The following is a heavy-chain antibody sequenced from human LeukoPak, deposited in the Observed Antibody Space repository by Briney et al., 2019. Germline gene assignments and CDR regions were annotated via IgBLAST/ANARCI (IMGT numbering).Heavy chain of an antibody. V-gene: IGHV3-21*04. D-gene: IGHD3-22*01. CDR3: AKDFSSGYYYVPFDY. Sequence: GGSLRLSCAASGFTFSSYSMNWVRQAPGKGLEWVSFISSSSSYIYYADSVKGRFTISRDNAKNSLYLQMNSLRAEDTAVYYCAKDFSSGYYYVPFDYWGQGTLVTVSS. J-gene: IGHJ4*02. CDR2: ISSSSSYI. CDR1: GFTFSSYS.